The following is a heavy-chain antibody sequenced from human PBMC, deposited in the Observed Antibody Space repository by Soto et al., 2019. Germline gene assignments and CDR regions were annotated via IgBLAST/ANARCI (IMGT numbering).Heavy chain of an antibody. V-gene: IGHV3-23*01. CDR3: AKQAGYSCDPFDY. J-gene: IGHJ4*02. D-gene: IGHD5-12*01. Sequence: EVQLLESGGGLVQPGGSLRLSCAASGFTFSYYAMSWVRQTPGTGLEWVSGISGGGATTYYAASVKGRFTISRDTSKNTLYLQINSLRAEDTAIYHCAKQAGYSCDPFDYWGQGTLVTVSS. CDR2: ISGGGATT. CDR1: GFTFSYYA.